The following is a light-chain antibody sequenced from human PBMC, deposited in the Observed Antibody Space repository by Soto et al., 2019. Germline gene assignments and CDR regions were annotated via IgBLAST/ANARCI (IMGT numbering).Light chain of an antibody. Sequence: ESVVTQSPGTLSLSPGGRCTLSCMAIQTVSSYLAWYEQKPGQAPRLLIYGASNRATGIPERFSGSGSGTDFTLTISSLEPEDVEVYYCQQRSNWPPTFGQGTRLEIK. V-gene: IGKV3-11*01. CDR2: GAS. CDR3: QQRSNWPPT. J-gene: IGKJ5*01. CDR1: QTVSSY.